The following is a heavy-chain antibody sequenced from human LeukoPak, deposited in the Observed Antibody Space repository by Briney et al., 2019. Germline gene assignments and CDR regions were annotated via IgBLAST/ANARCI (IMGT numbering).Heavy chain of an antibody. CDR2: ISGSGSDI. J-gene: IGHJ4*01. V-gene: IGHV3-11*01. CDR3: STDPRLLIY. CDR1: GFSFSDSY. D-gene: IGHD2-8*01. Sequence: GGSLRLSCVVSGFSFSDSYMTWIRQTPGKGPEWLAYISGSGSDIYYADSVKGRFTISRDNAKNSLYLQMNSLRPEDTALYYCSTDPRLLIYWGHGTLVTVSS.